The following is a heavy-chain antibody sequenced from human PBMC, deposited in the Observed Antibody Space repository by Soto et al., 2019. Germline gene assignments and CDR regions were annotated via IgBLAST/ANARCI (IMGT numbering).Heavy chain of an antibody. CDR2: ISGSGGST. CDR3: AKVRSKYDFWRGYISYYGMDV. J-gene: IGHJ6*02. D-gene: IGHD3-3*01. V-gene: IGHV3-23*01. CDR1: GFTFSSYA. Sequence: GGSLRLSCAASGFTFSSYAMSWVRQAPGKGLEWVSAISGSGGSTYYADSVKGRFTISRDNSKNTLYLQMNSLRAEDTAVYYCAKVRSKYDFWRGYISYYGMDVWGQGTTVTVSS.